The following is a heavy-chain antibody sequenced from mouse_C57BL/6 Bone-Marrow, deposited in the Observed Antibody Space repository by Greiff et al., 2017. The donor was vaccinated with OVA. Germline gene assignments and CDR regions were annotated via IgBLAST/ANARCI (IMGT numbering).Heavy chain of an antibody. J-gene: IGHJ4*01. CDR1: GFTFSDVY. CDR2: ISNGGGST. V-gene: IGHV5-12*01. CDR3: ARLDAMDY. Sequence: EVKLVESGGGLVQPGGSLKLSCAASGFTFSDVYMYWIRQTPEKRLEWVAYISNGGGSTYYPDTVKGRLTISRDNAKNTLYLQMSRLKSEDTAMYYCARLDAMDYWGQGTSVTVSS.